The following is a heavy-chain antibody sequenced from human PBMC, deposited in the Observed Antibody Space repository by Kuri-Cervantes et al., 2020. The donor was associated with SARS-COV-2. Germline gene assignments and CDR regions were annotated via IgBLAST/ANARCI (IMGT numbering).Heavy chain of an antibody. CDR1: GFTFSSYA. CDR2: ISYDGSNK. D-gene: IGHD2-2*01. J-gene: IGHJ3*02. CDR3: TTVEAELQIVVVPAADYDAFDI. Sequence: GESLKISCAASGFTFSSYAMHWVRQAPGKGLEWVAVISYDGSNKYYADSVKGRFTISRDNSKNTLYLQMNSLRAEDTAVYYCTTVEAELQIVVVPAADYDAFDIWAQGTMVTVSS. V-gene: IGHV3-30-3*01.